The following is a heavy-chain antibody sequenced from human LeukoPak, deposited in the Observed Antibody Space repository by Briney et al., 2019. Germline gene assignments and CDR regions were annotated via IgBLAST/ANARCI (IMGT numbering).Heavy chain of an antibody. CDR3: ARESSGWYGGNWFDP. Sequence: GESLKISWKGSRYSFTSYWIGRVRQIPGKGLEWMGIIYPGDSDTRYSPSFQGKVTISADKSISTAYLQWSSLKASDTAMYYCARESSGWYGGNWFDPWGQGTLVTVSS. D-gene: IGHD6-19*01. V-gene: IGHV5-51*01. J-gene: IGHJ5*02. CDR2: IYPGDSDT. CDR1: RYSFTSYW.